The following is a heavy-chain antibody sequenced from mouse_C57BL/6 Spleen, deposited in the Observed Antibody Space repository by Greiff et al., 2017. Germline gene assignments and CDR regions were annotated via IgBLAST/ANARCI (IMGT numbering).Heavy chain of an antibody. Sequence: VQLQESGAELVKPGASVKLSCKASGYTFTEYTIHWVKQRSGQGLEWIGWFYPGSGSIKYNEKFKDKATLTADKSSSTVYMELSRLTSEDSAVYFCARHEGYYGSRHWYFDVWGTGTTVTVSS. CDR1: GYTFTEYT. CDR2: FYPGSGSI. CDR3: ARHEGYYGSRHWYFDV. V-gene: IGHV1-62-2*01. D-gene: IGHD1-1*01. J-gene: IGHJ1*03.